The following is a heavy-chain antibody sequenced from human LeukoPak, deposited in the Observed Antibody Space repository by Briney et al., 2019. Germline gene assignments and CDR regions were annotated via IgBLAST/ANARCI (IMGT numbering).Heavy chain of an antibody. CDR1: GGSISSGGYS. J-gene: IGHJ4*02. V-gene: IGHV4-30-2*01. D-gene: IGHD4-17*01. CDR2: IYHSGST. Sequence: MSSETLSLTCAVSGGSISSGGYSWSWIRQPPGKGLEWIGYIYHSGSTYYNPSLKSRVTISVDTSKNQFSLKLSSVTAADTAVYYCARVDYGDYSKHFDYWGQGTLVTVSS. CDR3: ARVDYGDYSKHFDY.